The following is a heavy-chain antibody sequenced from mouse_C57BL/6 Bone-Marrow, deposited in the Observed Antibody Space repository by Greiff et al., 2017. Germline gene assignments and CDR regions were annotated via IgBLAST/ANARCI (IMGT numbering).Heavy chain of an antibody. Sequence: EVMLVESGGDLVKPGGSLKLSCAASGFTFSSYGMPWVRQTPDKRLEWVATISSGGSYTYYPDSVKGRFTISRDNAKNTLYLQMSSLKSEDAALYYSASLEFSYAMDYWGQGTSVTVSS. CDR3: ASLEFSYAMDY. CDR1: GFTFSSYG. V-gene: IGHV5-6*01. J-gene: IGHJ4*01. CDR2: ISSGGSYT.